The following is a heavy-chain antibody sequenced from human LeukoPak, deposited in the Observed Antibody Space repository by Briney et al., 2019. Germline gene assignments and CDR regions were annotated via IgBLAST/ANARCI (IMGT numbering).Heavy chain of an antibody. J-gene: IGHJ5*01. CDR3: AKDPDTAMDPDWFDS. CDR1: GFTFSSYA. V-gene: IGHV3-23*01. D-gene: IGHD5-18*01. CDR2: ITGSGGSA. Sequence: GGSLRLSCAASGFTFSSYAMNWVRQAPGKGLERVSAITGSGGSAYYADSVKGRFTMSRDNSENTVYLQMNSLRADDTAFYYCAKDPDTAMDPDWFDSWGQGTLVTVSS.